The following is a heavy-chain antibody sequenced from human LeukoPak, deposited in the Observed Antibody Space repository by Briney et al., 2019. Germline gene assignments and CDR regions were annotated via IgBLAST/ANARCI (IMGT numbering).Heavy chain of an antibody. V-gene: IGHV4-59*01. D-gene: IGHD3-9*01. CDR1: GGSISSYY. Sequence: PSETLSLTCTVSGGSISSYYWSWIRQPPGKGLEWIGYIYYSGSTNYNPSLKSRVTISVDTSKNQFSLKLSSVTAADTAVYYCARGGAYYDILTGYRDWYFDLWGRGTLVTVSS. CDR3: ARGGAYYDILTGYRDWYFDL. CDR2: IYYSGST. J-gene: IGHJ2*01.